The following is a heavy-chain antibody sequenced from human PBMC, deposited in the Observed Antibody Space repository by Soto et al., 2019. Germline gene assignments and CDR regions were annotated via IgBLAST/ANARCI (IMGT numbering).Heavy chain of an antibody. J-gene: IGHJ4*02. CDR2: INPNSGGT. V-gene: IGHV1-2*02. CDR3: ARRSCTGAGCFNVGY. D-gene: IGHD2-15*01. Sequence: ASVKVSCKASGYTFTAYYMHWVRQAPGQGLEWMGWINPNSGGTNYAQKFQGRVTMTGDTSIDTAYMELSRLRSDDTAVYYCARRSCTGAGCFNVGYWGQGTQVTVSS. CDR1: GYTFTAYY.